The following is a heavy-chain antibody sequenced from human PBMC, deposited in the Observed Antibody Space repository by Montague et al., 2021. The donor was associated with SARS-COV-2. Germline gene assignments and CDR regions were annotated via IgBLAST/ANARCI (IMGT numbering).Heavy chain of an antibody. CDR1: GCSISSGSYY. Sequence: TLSLTCTVSGCSISSGSYYRSWIRQPAGKGMAWIGRIYTSGSTNYNPSLKSRVTISVDTPKNQFSLRLSSVTAADTAVYYCARVGVGTLVRGVIPAYYYYGMDSWGKGTTVTV. D-gene: IGHD3-10*01. J-gene: IGHJ6*04. CDR2: IYTSGST. V-gene: IGHV4-61*02. CDR3: ARVGVGTLVRGVIPAYYYYGMDS.